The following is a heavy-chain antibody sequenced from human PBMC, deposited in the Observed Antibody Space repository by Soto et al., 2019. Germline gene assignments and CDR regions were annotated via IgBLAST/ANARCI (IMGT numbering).Heavy chain of an antibody. J-gene: IGHJ4*02. D-gene: IGHD3-22*01. CDR3: ASHFYDTGRHPFDN. CDR2: IAYSGDT. V-gene: IGHV4-39*01. Sequence: PSGALSLTCTVPGGCITSTNSYWDRIRQTPGKGLEWIGRIAYSGDTFYNPSLKSRVTISADTSKSQFSLKVTSLTASDTSVYYRASHFYDTGRHPFDNWGQGTLVTVSS. CDR1: GGCITSTNSY.